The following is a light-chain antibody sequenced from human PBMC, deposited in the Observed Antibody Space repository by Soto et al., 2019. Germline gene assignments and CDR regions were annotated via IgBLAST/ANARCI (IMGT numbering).Light chain of an antibody. CDR1: ESIGSS. CDR3: QQYKRLYS. V-gene: IGKV3-15*01. CDR2: RAS. Sequence: EIVMTQSPATLSVSPGDRATLSCRASESIGSSLAWYQHKPGQPPRLLIQRASTRATGVPARFSGGGSETDFTLTISSLQSEDVAVYYCQQYKRLYSFGQGTKLEIK. J-gene: IGKJ2*01.